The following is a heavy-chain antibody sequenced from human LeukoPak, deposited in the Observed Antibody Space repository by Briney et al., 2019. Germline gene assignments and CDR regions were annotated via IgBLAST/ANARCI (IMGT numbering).Heavy chain of an antibody. D-gene: IGHD3-10*02. CDR3: ARAAYVGANSWPGY. CDR2: ISRSSSPI. V-gene: IGHV3-48*01. CDR1: GFTFSSYS. J-gene: IGHJ4*02. Sequence: GGSLRLSCAASGFTFSSYSMNWVRQAPGKGLEWVSYISRSSSPIYYAESVKGRFTISRDNAKNSLYLQMNSLRSDDTAMYYCARAAYVGANSWPGYWGQGTLVTVSS.